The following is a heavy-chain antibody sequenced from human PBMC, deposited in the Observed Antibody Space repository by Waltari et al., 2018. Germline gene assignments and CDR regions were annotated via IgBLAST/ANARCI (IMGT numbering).Heavy chain of an antibody. J-gene: IGHJ4*02. Sequence: QVQLVESGGGVVQPGRSLRLSCAASGFTFSSYAMHWVRQAPGKGLEWVAVISYDGSNQYYADSVKGRFTSSRDNSKNTLYLQMTSLRAEDTAVYYCARGEYYDYVPLFDYWGQGTLVTVSS. D-gene: IGHD3-16*01. CDR3: ARGEYYDYVPLFDY. CDR2: ISYDGSNQ. CDR1: GFTFSSYA. V-gene: IGHV3-30*01.